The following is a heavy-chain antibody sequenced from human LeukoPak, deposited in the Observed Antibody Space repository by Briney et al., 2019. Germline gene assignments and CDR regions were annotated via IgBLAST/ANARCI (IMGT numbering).Heavy chain of an antibody. CDR1: GYTFTSYG. V-gene: IGHV1-2*02. CDR3: ARVVPAATKRYFDY. D-gene: IGHD2-2*01. J-gene: IGHJ4*02. Sequence: ASVKVSCKASGYTFTSYGISWVRQAPGQGLEWMGWINPNSGGTNYAQKFQGRVTMTRDTSISTAYMELSRLRSDDTAVYYCARVVPAATKRYFDYWGQGTLVTVSS. CDR2: INPNSGGT.